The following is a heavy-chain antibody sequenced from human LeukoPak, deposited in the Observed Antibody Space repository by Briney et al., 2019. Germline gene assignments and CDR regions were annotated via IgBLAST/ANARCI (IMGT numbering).Heavy chain of an antibody. J-gene: IGHJ4*02. CDR1: GFTFGDYL. Sequence: KAGGSLRLSCTASGFTFGDYLTSWFRQAPGKGLEWIGFISGGTTEYAASVKGRFTISRDDSTSIAYLQMNSLTTEDTAVCYCSRGSGWLSVYWGQGTLVTVSS. V-gene: IGHV3-49*05. D-gene: IGHD6-19*01. CDR2: ISGGTT. CDR3: SRGSGWLSVY.